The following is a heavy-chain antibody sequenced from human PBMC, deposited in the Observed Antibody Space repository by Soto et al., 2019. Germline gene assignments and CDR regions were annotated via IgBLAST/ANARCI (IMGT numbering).Heavy chain of an antibody. D-gene: IGHD6-6*01. V-gene: IGHV4-30-4*01. Sequence: QVQLQESGPGLVKPSQTLSLTCTVSGGSISSGDDYWSCIRQPPGKGLEWIGYIYYSGSTYYNPSLKSRVTISVDTSKNQFSLKLSSVTAADTAVYYCARERPDGARLDPWGHVTLVTASS. CDR2: IYYSGST. CDR3: ARERPDGARLDP. CDR1: GGSISSGDDY. J-gene: IGHJ5*02.